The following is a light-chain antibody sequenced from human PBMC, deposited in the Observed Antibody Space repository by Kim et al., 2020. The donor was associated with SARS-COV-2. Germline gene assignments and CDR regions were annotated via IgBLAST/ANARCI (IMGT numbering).Light chain of an antibody. CDR3: QQFHTYPVT. CDR1: QDINSA. CDR2: DAS. V-gene: IGKV1-13*01. J-gene: IGKJ5*01. Sequence: AVRLTQSPSSLPASIVDRVTVTCRASQDINSALACYQQRPGRSPTLLIYDASTLQGGVPSRFSGRGSGTDFTLTIDNVQPEDFGTYFCQQFHTYPVTSGQGTRLEIK.